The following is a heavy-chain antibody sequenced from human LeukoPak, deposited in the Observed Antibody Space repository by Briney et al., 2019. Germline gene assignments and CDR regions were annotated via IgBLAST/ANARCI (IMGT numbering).Heavy chain of an antibody. V-gene: IGHV1-8*01. D-gene: IGHD2-2*02. Sequence: ASVKVSCKASGYTFTSYDINWVRQATGQGLEWMGWMNPNSGNTGYAQKFQGRVTMTRNTSISTAYMELSSLRSEDTAVYYCARAPYIVVVPAAITTRRKSYNWFDPWGQGTLVTVSS. J-gene: IGHJ5*02. CDR3: ARAPYIVVVPAAITTRRKSYNWFDP. CDR2: MNPNSGNT. CDR1: GYTFTSYD.